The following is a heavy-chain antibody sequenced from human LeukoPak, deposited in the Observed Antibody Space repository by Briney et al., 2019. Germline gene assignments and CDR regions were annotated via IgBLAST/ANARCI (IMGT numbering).Heavy chain of an antibody. CDR2: ISAYNGNT. J-gene: IGHJ6*02. D-gene: IGHD5-12*01. Sequence: GASVKVSCKASGYTFTSYGISWVRQAPGQGLEWMGWISAYNGNTNYAQKLQGRVTMTTDTSTSTAYMELRSLRSDDTAVYYCARVGYSGYSNYGMDVWGQGTTVTVSS. CDR3: ARVGYSGYSNYGMDV. CDR1: GYTFTSYG. V-gene: IGHV1-18*04.